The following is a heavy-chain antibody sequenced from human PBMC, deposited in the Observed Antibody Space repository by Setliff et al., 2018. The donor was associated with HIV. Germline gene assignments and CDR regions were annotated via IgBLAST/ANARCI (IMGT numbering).Heavy chain of an antibody. CDR3: ARGGDGSGRYELDL. Sequence: GGSLRLSCAASGFTFEDYGMSWVRQVPGKGLEWVAVISFDGSDKYYADSVKGRFTISRDNSEGTLYLKANSLRIEDTAMYYCARGGDGSGRYELDLWGQGTMVTVSS. CDR1: GFTFEDYG. D-gene: IGHD3-10*01. J-gene: IGHJ5*02. CDR2: ISFDGSDK. V-gene: IGHV3-30*03.